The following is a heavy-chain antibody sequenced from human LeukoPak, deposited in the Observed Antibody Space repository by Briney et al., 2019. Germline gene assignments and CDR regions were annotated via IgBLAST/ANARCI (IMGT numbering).Heavy chain of an antibody. D-gene: IGHD3-22*01. CDR3: ARAEREYYDSSGYYYLDY. Sequence: ASVKVSCKASGYTFTGYYMHWVRQAPGQGLEWMGWINPNSGGTNYAQKFQGRVTMTRDTSISTAYMELSRLRSEDTAVYYCARAEREYYDSSGYYYLDYWGQGTLVTVSS. V-gene: IGHV1-2*02. J-gene: IGHJ4*02. CDR2: INPNSGGT. CDR1: GYTFTGYY.